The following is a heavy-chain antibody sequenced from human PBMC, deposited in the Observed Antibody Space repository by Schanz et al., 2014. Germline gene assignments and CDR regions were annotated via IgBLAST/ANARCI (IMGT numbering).Heavy chain of an antibody. V-gene: IGHV1-8*01. CDR3: SEGATFGR. CDR1: GYTFTSYD. J-gene: IGHJ1*01. D-gene: IGHD3-10*01. Sequence: QVQLVQSGAEVKKPGASVKVSCKASGYTFTSYDINWVRQATGQGLEWMGWMNSKTGNTGYAQRFQGRVARTRNTSITTAYLQLSSLRSGHSADCCCSEGATFGRWGHCSLLTVSP. CDR2: MNSKTGNT.